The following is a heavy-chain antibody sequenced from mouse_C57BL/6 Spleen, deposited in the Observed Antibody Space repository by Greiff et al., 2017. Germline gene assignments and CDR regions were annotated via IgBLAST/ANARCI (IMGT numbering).Heavy chain of an antibody. V-gene: IGHV1-69*01. Sequence: QVHVKQPGAELVMPGASVKLSCKASGYTFTSYWMHWVKQRPGQGLEWIGEIDPSDSYTNYNQKFKSKATLTVDKSSSTAYMQLSSLTSEDSAVYYCARDALYYGSSHWYFDVWGTGTTVTVSS. CDR1: GYTFTSYW. CDR2: IDPSDSYT. D-gene: IGHD1-1*01. J-gene: IGHJ1*03. CDR3: ARDALYYGSSHWYFDV.